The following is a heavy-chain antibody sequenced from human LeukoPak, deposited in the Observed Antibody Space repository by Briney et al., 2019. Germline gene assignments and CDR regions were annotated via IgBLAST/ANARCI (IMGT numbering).Heavy chain of an antibody. Sequence: AASVKVSCKASGGTFSSYAISWVRQAPGQGLEWTGGIIPIFGTANYAQKFQGRVTITADESTSTAYMELSSLRSEDTAVYYCARGWEVPDFWSGPLYYYYGMDVWGQGTTVTVSS. CDR3: ARGWEVPDFWSGPLYYYYGMDV. CDR1: GGTFSSYA. J-gene: IGHJ6*02. D-gene: IGHD3-3*01. CDR2: IIPIFGTA. V-gene: IGHV1-69*01.